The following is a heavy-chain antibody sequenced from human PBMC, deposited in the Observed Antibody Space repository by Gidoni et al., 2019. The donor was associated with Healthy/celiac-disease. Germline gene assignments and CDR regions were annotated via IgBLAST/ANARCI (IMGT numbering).Heavy chain of an antibody. CDR3: AKVVGLRRWYFDL. V-gene: IGHV3-9*01. CDR2: ISWNSGSI. J-gene: IGHJ2*01. D-gene: IGHD2-15*01. CDR1: GFTFDDDA. Sequence: EVQLVESGGGLVQHGRSLRLSCAASGFTFDDDAMHWVRQAPGKGLECVSGISWNSGSIGYADSVKGRFTISRDNAKNSLYLQMNSLRAEDTALYYCAKVVGLRRWYFDLWGRGTLVTVSS.